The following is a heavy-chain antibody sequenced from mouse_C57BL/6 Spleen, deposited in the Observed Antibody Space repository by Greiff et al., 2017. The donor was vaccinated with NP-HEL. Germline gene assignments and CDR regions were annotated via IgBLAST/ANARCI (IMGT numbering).Heavy chain of an antibody. V-gene: IGHV1-69*01. J-gene: IGHJ2*01. CDR3: ARSYPYYFDY. D-gene: IGHD2-10*01. CDR2: IDPSDSYT. CDR1: GYTFTSYW. Sequence: QVQLQQPGAELVMPGASVKLSCKASGYTFTSYWMHWVKQRPGKGLEWIGEIDPSDSYTNYNQKFKGKSTLTVDKSSSTAYMQLSSLTSEDSAVYYCARSYPYYFDYWGQGTTLTVSP.